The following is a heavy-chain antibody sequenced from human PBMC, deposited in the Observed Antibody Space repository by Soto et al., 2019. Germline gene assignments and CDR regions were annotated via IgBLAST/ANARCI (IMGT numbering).Heavy chain of an antibody. V-gene: IGHV3-23*01. CDR3: AKVRRGIYCSSTSCYASGGAFDI. CDR2: ISGSGGST. D-gene: IGHD2-2*01. CDR1: GFTFSSYA. Sequence: EVQLLESGGGLVQPGGSLRLSCAASGFTFSSYAMSWVRQAPGKGLEWVSAISGSGGSTYYADSVKGRFTISRDNSKNTPYLQMNSLRAEDTAVYYCAKVRRGIYCSSTSCYASGGAFDIWGQGTMVTVSS. J-gene: IGHJ3*02.